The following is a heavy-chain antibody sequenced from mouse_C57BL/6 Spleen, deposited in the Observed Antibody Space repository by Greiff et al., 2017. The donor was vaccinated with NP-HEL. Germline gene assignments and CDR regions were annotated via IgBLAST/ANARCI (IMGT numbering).Heavy chain of an antibody. V-gene: IGHV5-4*01. Sequence: EVQVVESGGGLVKPGGSLKLSCAASGFTFSSYAMSWVRQTPEKRLEWVATISDGGSYTYYPDNVKGRFTISRDNAQNNLYLQMIHLKSEDSAMYYCARIYGRWFAYWGQGTLVTVSA. J-gene: IGHJ3*01. CDR3: ARIYGRWFAY. CDR1: GFTFSSYA. D-gene: IGHD1-1*01. CDR2: ISDGGSYT.